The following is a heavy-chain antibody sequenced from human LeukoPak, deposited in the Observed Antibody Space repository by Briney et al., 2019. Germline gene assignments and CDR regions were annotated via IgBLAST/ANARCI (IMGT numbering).Heavy chain of an antibody. J-gene: IGHJ4*02. CDR3: AAALTGNTAMNY. D-gene: IGHD5-18*01. CDR2: IIPILGIA. CDR1: GGTFSSYT. V-gene: IGHV1-69*02. Sequence: GASVKVSCKASGGTFSSYTISWVRQAPGQGLEWMGRIIPILGIANYAQKFQGRVTITADKSTSTAYMVLSSLRSEDTAVYYCAAALTGNTAMNYWGQGTLVTVSS.